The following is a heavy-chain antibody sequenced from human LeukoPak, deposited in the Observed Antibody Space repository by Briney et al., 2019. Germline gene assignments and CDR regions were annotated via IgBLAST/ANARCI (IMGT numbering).Heavy chain of an antibody. J-gene: IGHJ4*02. Sequence: GGSLRLSCAASGFTFSSYEMNWVRQAPGKGLEWVSYISSSGSTIYYADSVKGRFTISRDNAKNSLYLQMNSLRAEDTAVYYCARGGSSSWYGYFDYWGQGTLVTVSS. D-gene: IGHD6-13*01. CDR3: ARGGSSSWYGYFDY. V-gene: IGHV3-48*03. CDR1: GFTFSSYE. CDR2: ISSSGSTI.